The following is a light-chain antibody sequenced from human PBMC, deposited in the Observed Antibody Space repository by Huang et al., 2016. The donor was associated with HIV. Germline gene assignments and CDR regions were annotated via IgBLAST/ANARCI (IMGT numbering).Light chain of an antibody. V-gene: IGKV1-NL1*01. CDR1: QGISKS. Sequence: DIQMTQSPSSLSASVGDRVTIICRASQGISKSLAWYQQKPGKAPKLRLYATSKLESGVPSRFSCSGSGTHYTLTISTLQPEDLATYYCQQYQSVPWTFGQGTKVAI. CDR2: ATS. CDR3: QQYQSVPWT. J-gene: IGKJ1*01.